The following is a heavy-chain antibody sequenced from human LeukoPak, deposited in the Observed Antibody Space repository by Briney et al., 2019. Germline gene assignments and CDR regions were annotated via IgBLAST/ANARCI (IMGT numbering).Heavy chain of an antibody. CDR2: IIPIFGTA. V-gene: IGHV1-69*13. CDR1: GGTFSSYA. CDR3: AREYSSSWYWHYFDY. J-gene: IGHJ4*02. D-gene: IGHD6-13*01. Sequence: GASVKVSCKASGGTFSSYAISWVRQAPGQGLEWMGGIIPIFGTANYAQKFQGRVTITADESTSTAYMELSSLRSEDTAVYYCAREYSSSWYWHYFDYWGQGTLVTVSS.